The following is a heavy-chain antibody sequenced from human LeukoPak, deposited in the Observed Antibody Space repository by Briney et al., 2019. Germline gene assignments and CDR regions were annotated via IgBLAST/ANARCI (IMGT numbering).Heavy chain of an antibody. D-gene: IGHD6-13*01. CDR3: ARAPAAAGTQTSGGFDP. Sequence: GASVKVSCKASGYTFTGYYMHWVRQAPGQGLEWMGWINPNSGGTNYAQKFQGRVTMTRDTSISTAYMELSSLRSEDTAVYYCARAPAAAGTQTSGGFDPWGQGTLVTVSS. CDR1: GYTFTGYY. V-gene: IGHV1-2*02. CDR2: INPNSGGT. J-gene: IGHJ5*02.